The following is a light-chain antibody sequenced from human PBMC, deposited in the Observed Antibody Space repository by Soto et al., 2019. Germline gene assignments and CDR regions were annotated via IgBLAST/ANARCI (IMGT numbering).Light chain of an antibody. Sequence: QSVLTQPASVSGSPGQSITISCTGNSSDVGGYNYVSWYQQHPGKAPKLMIYEVSNRPSGVSNRFSGSKSGNTASLTISGLQAEDEADYYCSSYTSISTHVVFGGGTKVTVL. CDR3: SSYTSISTHVV. J-gene: IGLJ2*01. CDR2: EVS. CDR1: SSDVGGYNY. V-gene: IGLV2-14*01.